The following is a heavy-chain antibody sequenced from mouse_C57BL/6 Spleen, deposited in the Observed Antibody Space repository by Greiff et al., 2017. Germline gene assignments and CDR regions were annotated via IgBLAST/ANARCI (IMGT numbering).Heavy chain of an antibody. J-gene: IGHJ1*03. CDR1: GYSITSAY. CDR2: ISYSGST. D-gene: IGHD2-4*01. CDR3: ARDGGLRRQGWYFDV. Sequence: EVKLVESGPGLAKPSPTLSLPCSVTGYSITSAYWNWIRKFPGNKLECMGYISYSGSTYYNPSLKSRISITRDTSKNQYYRQLNSVTTEDTATYYGARDGGLRRQGWYFDVWGTGTTVTVSS. V-gene: IGHV3-8*01.